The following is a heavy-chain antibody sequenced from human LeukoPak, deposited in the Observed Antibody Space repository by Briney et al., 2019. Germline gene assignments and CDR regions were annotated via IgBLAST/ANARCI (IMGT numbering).Heavy chain of an antibody. CDR3: ARVDDATGSMGY. CDR1: GFSFSSYS. D-gene: IGHD3-9*01. J-gene: IGHJ4*02. V-gene: IGHV3-48*02. Sequence: PGGSLRLSCAASGFSFSSYSMNWVRQAPGKGLEWVSYINSSSSIIYYADSVKGRFTISRDNGNNSLYLQMNSLRDEDTAVYYCARVDDATGSMGYWGQGTLVTVSS. CDR2: INSSSSII.